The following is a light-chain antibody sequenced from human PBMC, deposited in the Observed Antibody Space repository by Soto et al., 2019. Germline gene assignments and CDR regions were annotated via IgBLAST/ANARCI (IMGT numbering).Light chain of an antibody. Sequence: EIVMTQSPATLSVSPGERATLSCRASQSVSSNLAWYQKKAGQAPRLLIYGASTRATGIPARFSGSGSGTEFTLSISSLQSEDFAVYYCQQYNNWPPELTFGGGTKVEIK. CDR1: QSVSSN. J-gene: IGKJ4*01. V-gene: IGKV3-15*01. CDR2: GAS. CDR3: QQYNNWPPELT.